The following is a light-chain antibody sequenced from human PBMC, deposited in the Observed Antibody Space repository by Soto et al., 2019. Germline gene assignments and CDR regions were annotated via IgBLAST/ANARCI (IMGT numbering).Light chain of an antibody. CDR3: QKGGA. Sequence: EIVLTQSPGTLSLPPGERAALSCRASQGVTDYLAWYQQKPVQAPRLLIYDVSKRGTGIPVRFSGSGSGRDFTLTISSLEPEDIAVYYCQKGGAFGQGTKVEIK. V-gene: IGKV3-11*02. J-gene: IGKJ1*01. CDR1: QGVTDY. CDR2: DVS.